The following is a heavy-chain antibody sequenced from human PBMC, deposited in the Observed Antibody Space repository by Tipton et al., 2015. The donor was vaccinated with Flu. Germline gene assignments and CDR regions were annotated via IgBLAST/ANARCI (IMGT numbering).Heavy chain of an antibody. V-gene: IGHV3-23*01. J-gene: IGHJ4*02. CDR3: AKTESANYSYY. D-gene: IGHD3-3*01. Sequence: SLRLSCAASGFTFSSSAMTWVRQAPGKGLEWVSSITGGGGAYYTDSGKGRFTISRDNSKNMLYLQVNSLRAEDTAIYYCAKTESANYSYYWGQGTLVTVSS. CDR2: ITGGGGA. CDR1: GFTFSSSA.